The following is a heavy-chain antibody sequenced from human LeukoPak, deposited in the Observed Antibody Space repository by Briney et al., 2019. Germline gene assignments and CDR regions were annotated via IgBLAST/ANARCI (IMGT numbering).Heavy chain of an antibody. CDR1: GFTFSTYW. CDR3: AREGRSGWSQNFDY. J-gene: IGHJ4*02. CDR2: INSHGSDT. D-gene: IGHD6-19*01. V-gene: IGHV3-74*01. Sequence: GGSLRLSCAASGFTFSTYWMHWVRQAPGKGLVWVSQINSHGSDTNYADFVKGRFTISRDNAKNTLYLQMNSLRAEDTAAYYCAREGRSGWSQNFDYWGQGTLITVSS.